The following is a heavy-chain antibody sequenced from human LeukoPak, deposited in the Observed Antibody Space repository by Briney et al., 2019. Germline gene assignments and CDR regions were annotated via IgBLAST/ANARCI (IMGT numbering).Heavy chain of an antibody. CDR2: ISGSGGST. J-gene: IGHJ4*02. V-gene: IGHV3-23*01. CDR1: GFTFGSYA. Sequence: GGSLRLSCAVSGFTFGSYAMTWVRQAPGKGLEWVSHISGSGGSTYYADSVKGRFTISRDNSKNTLYLQMNNLRAEDTAVYYCAKLTTVTTGDYWGQGTLVTVSS. CDR3: AKLTTVTTGDY. D-gene: IGHD4-17*01.